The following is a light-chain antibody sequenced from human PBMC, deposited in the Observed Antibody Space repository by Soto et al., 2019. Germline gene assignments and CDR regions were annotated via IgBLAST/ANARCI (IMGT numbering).Light chain of an antibody. V-gene: IGKV1-39*01. J-gene: IGKJ1*01. Sequence: DIQMTQSPSSLSASVGDRVTITCRASQSISTYLNWYQQKPGKVPNLLIFAASSLLSGVPSRFSGSGSGTDFTLTITSLQAEDSATYYCQQRFIAPWTLGQGTKVEIK. CDR2: AAS. CDR1: QSISTY. CDR3: QQRFIAPWT.